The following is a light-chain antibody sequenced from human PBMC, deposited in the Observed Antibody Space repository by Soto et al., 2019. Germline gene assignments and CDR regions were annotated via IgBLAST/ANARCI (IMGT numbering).Light chain of an antibody. CDR1: QSVTKNN. CDR2: DAS. CDR3: QQRSNWPPGYT. V-gene: IGKV3-11*01. Sequence: EIVLTQSPGTLSLSPGERATLSCRASQSVTKNNLNWYQQKPGQAPRLLIYDASNRATGIPARFSGSGSGTDFTLTISSLEPEDFAVYYCQQRSNWPPGYTFGQGTRLEIK. J-gene: IGKJ5*01.